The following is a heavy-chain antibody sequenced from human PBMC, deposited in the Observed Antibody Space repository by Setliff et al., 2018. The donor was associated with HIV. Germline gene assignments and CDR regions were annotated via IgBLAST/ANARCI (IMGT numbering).Heavy chain of an antibody. CDR1: GDFINNHY. J-gene: IGHJ6*03. CDR3: ARGNDNGQRGGNYYFMDV. CDR2: IYYSGDT. V-gene: IGHV4-59*11. Sequence: PSETLSLTCSLSGDFINNHYWSWIRQPPGKGLEWIGHIYYSGDTNYSPSLKSRVTISMDTSKNQFSLKLTSVTAADTAVYYCARGNDNGQRGGNYYFMDVWG. D-gene: IGHD4-17*01.